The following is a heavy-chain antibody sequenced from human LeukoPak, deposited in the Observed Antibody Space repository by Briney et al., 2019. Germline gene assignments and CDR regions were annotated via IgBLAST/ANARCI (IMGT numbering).Heavy chain of an antibody. V-gene: IGHV3-20*04. CDR1: GFTFDDFA. J-gene: IGHJ4*02. D-gene: IGHD3-22*01. Sequence: GGSLRLSCAASGFTFDDFAMNWVRQAPGKGLEWVSGINWNGGSTGDADSVKGRFTISRDNAKNSLYLRMNSLRAEDPALYYCARVMGTMIVGHIDYWGQGTLVTVSS. CDR3: ARVMGTMIVGHIDY. CDR2: INWNGGST.